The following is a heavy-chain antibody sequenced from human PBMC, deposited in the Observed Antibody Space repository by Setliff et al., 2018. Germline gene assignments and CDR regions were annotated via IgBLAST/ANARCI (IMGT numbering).Heavy chain of an antibody. J-gene: IGHJ4*02. D-gene: IGHD2-15*01. CDR3: ARATPHGYCSGGSCNPHFDY. V-gene: IGHV1-46*01. Sequence: ASVKVSCKASGYTFTSYYMHWVRQAPGQGLEWMGIINPSGGSTSYAQKFQGRVTMTRDTSTSTVYMELSSLRSEDTAVYYCARATPHGYCSGGSCNPHFDYWVQGTLITVSS. CDR2: INPSGGST. CDR1: GYTFTSYY.